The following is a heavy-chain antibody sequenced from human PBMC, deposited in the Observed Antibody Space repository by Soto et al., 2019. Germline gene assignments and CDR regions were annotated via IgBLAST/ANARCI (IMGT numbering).Heavy chain of an antibody. CDR2: IYYSGST. CDR3: ARESPYYDFWSGTWDY. Sequence: SETLSLTCTVSGGSISSYYWSWIRQPPGKGLEWIGYIYYSGSTNYNPSLKSRVTISVDTSKNQFSLKLSSVTAADTAVYYCARESPYYDFWSGTWDYWGQGTLVTVSS. V-gene: IGHV4-59*01. D-gene: IGHD3-3*01. CDR1: GGSISSYY. J-gene: IGHJ4*02.